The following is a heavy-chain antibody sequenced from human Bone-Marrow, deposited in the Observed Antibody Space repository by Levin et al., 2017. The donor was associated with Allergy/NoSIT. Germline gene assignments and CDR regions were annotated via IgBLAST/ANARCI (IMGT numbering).Heavy chain of an antibody. CDR2: IYYTGST. CDR1: GGSINRGGSY. D-gene: IGHD3-3*01. V-gene: IGHV4-31*03. CDR3: VTGSGYYRLDS. J-gene: IGHJ4*02. Sequence: SQTLSLTCTVSGGSINRGGSYWSQYWTWIRQHPAKGPEWLGNIYYTGSTQYNPSLRSRISISVDTSKNQFSLNLTSVTAADPAVYYCVTGSGYYRLDSWGQGTLVTVSS.